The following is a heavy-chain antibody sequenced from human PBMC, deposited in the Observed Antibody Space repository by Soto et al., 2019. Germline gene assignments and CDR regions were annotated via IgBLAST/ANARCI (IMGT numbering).Heavy chain of an antibody. CDR3: ARDGIAVAGEGHYYYYYGMDV. D-gene: IGHD6-19*01. J-gene: IGHJ6*02. CDR1: GFTFSSYA. CDR2: ISYDGSNK. V-gene: IGHV3-30-3*01. Sequence: QVPLVESGGGVVQPGRSLRLSCAASGFTFSSYAMHWVRQAPGKGLEWVAVISYDGSNKYYADSVKGRFTISRDNSKNPLHLQMTSLRAEDTAVYYCARDGIAVAGEGHYYYYYGMDVWGQGTTVNVSS.